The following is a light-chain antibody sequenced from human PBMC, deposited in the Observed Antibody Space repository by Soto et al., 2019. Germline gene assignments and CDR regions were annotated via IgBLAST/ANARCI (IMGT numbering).Light chain of an antibody. V-gene: IGKV1-9*01. CDR3: QQDHNYTSAT. Sequence: DIQLTQSPSFLSASIGDRVTITCRASQGINSYLAWYQQKPGKAPKLLIYATSTLQSGVPSTFSGSGSGTEFTLTISILQPEDVATSYCQQDHNYTSATFGPGTKVDIK. J-gene: IGKJ3*01. CDR1: QGINSY. CDR2: ATS.